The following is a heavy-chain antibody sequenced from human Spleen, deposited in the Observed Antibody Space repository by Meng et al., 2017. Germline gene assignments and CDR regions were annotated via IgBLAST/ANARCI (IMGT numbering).Heavy chain of an antibody. J-gene: IGHJ4*02. Sequence: QGQLQESGPGLVRPSETLSLHCSVSGASVSSGSNYWTWIRQPPGKGLEWIGYVYYNGHTSYKPSLKSRVTIPMDTSKRQFSLKLTSVTAADAAVYYCARGGGGGYTYGLAYWGQGILVTVSS. V-gene: IGHV4-61*01. CDR2: VYYNGHT. D-gene: IGHD5-18*01. CDR1: GASVSSGSNY. CDR3: ARGGGGGYTYGLAY.